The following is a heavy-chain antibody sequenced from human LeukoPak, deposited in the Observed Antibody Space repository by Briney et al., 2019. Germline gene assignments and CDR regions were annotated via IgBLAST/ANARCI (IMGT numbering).Heavy chain of an antibody. CDR2: INTDGTNT. CDR1: GFTFSSYW. CDR3: ARDSVYSYRTGASSDA. V-gene: IGHV3-74*01. J-gene: IGHJ5*02. D-gene: IGHD3-16*02. Sequence: GGSLRLSCVASGFTFSSYWMHWVRQVPGKGLVWVSRINTDGTNTPYADSVRGRFTISRDNANNTLYLQMNSLRAEDEGVYYCARDSVYSYRTGASSDACGQGTTVMVSS.